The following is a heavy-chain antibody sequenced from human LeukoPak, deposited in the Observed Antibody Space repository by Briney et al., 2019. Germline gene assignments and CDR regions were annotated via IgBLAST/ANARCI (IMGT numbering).Heavy chain of an antibody. J-gene: IGHJ6*03. CDR3: ARAKREKLELLSGYYYYMDV. CDR2: INPSGGST. V-gene: IGHV1-46*01. CDR1: GYTFTSYY. D-gene: IGHD1-7*01. Sequence: ASVKVSCKASGYTFTSYYMHWVRQAPGQGLEWMGIINPSGGSTSYAQKFQGRVTMTRDMSTSTVYMELSSLRSEDTAVYYCARAKREKLELLSGYYYYMDVWGKGTTVTVSS.